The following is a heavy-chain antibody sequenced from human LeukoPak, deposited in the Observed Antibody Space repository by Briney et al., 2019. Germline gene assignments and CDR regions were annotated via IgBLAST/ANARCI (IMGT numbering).Heavy chain of an antibody. J-gene: IGHJ6*03. Sequence: SETLSLTCTDSGGSISSYYWGWIRQPPGKGLEWIGYIYYSGSTNYNPSLKSRVTISVDTSKNQFSLKLSSVTAADTAVYYCARRVPRAVAGYYYYYYMDVWGKGTTVTVSS. CDR1: GGSISSYY. D-gene: IGHD6-19*01. CDR3: ARRVPRAVAGYYYYYYMDV. V-gene: IGHV4-59*01. CDR2: IYYSGST.